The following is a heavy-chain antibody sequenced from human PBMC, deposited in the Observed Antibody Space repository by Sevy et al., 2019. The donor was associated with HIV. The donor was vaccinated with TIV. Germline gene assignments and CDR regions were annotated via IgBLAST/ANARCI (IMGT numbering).Heavy chain of an antibody. D-gene: IGHD4-17*01. Sequence: GGSLRLSCVASGFSLSNYWMSWVRQAPGKGLEWVANINQHGSQKFYVDSMKGRFSISRDNPKNSLYLQMSSLRAEDTALYYCAKVIGDTGDYVSDYWGQGPLVTVSS. CDR3: AKVIGDTGDYVSDY. CDR1: GFSLSNYW. CDR2: INQHGSQK. J-gene: IGHJ4*02. V-gene: IGHV3-7*01.